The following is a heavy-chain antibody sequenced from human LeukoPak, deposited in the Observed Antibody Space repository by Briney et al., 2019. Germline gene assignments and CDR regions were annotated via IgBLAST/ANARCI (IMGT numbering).Heavy chain of an antibody. V-gene: IGHV1-69*13. CDR2: IIPILGTA. J-gene: IGHJ4*02. Sequence: GASVKVSCKASGGTFSSYAISWVRQAPGQGLEWMGGIIPILGTANYAQKFQGRVTITADESTSTAYMELSSLRSEDTAVYYCARGYSGSSWTEDYWGQGTLVTVSS. CDR1: GGTFSSYA. CDR3: ARGYSGSSWTEDY. D-gene: IGHD1-26*01.